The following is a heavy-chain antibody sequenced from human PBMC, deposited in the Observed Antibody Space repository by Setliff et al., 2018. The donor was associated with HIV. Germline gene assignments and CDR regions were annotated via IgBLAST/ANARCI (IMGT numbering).Heavy chain of an antibody. Sequence: SETLSLTCAVSAYSISSGYYWGWCRQPPGKGLEWIGSIYHSGSTYYNPSLMSRVTISVDTSKNQFSLKLRSVTAADTAVYYCARQWRDQYNSGVSTEYFQHWGLGTLVTVSS. CDR2: IYHSGST. CDR1: AYSISSGYY. CDR3: ARQWRDQYNSGVSTEYFQH. V-gene: IGHV4-38-2*01. D-gene: IGHD3-22*01. J-gene: IGHJ1*01.